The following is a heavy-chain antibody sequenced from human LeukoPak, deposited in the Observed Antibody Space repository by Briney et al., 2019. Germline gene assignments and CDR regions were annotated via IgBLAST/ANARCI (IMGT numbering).Heavy chain of an antibody. Sequence: GGSLRLSCAASGFTFSSYGMHWVRQAPGKGLEWVAVISYDGSNKYNADSVKGRFTISRDNSKSTLYLQMSSLRAEDTAVYYCAKDPSSVWYYFDYWGQGTLVTVSS. CDR1: GFTFSSYG. CDR3: AKDPSSVWYYFDY. D-gene: IGHD6-19*01. J-gene: IGHJ4*02. V-gene: IGHV3-30*18. CDR2: ISYDGSNK.